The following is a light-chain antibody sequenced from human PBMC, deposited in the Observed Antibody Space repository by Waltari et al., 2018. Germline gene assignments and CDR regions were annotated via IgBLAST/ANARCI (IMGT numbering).Light chain of an antibody. CDR3: SSFTRTNSWV. CDR1: SSDDVAYNY. CDR2: DVN. J-gene: IGLJ3*02. V-gene: IGLV2-14*03. Sequence: HSALAQPASVSGSPGQSITLSCTGTSSDDVAYNYVYWYQQHPGKAPRPMIYDVNNRPSGVSNRFSGSKSGNTASLTISGLQAEDEADYYCSSFTRTNSWVFGGGTKVTVL.